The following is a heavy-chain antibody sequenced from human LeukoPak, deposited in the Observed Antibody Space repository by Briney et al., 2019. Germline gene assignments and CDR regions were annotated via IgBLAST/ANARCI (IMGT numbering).Heavy chain of an antibody. CDR2: IYYSGST. CDR3: ARAVRSSSWYGGYYFDY. J-gene: IGHJ4*02. V-gene: IGHV4-39*07. Sequence: SETLSLTCTVSGGSISSSSYYWGWIRQSPGKGLEWIGSIYYSGSTYYNPSLKSRVTISVDTSKNQFSLKLSSVTAADTAVYYCARAVRSSSWYGGYYFDYWGQGTLVTVSS. D-gene: IGHD6-13*01. CDR1: GGSISSSSYY.